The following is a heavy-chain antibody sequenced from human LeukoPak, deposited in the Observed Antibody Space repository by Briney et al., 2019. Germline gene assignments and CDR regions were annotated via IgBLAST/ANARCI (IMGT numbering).Heavy chain of an antibody. J-gene: IGHJ6*02. D-gene: IGHD3-10*01. CDR1: GGSFSGYY. CDR3: ARVRLLWFGELSVPYYYYGMDV. V-gene: IGHV4-34*01. CDR2: INHSGST. Sequence: SETLSLTCAVYGGSFSGYYWSWIRQPPGKGLEWIGEINHSGSTNYNPSLKSRVTISVDTSKNQFSLKLSSVTAADTAVYYCARVRLLWFGELSVPYYYYGMDVWGQGTTITVSS.